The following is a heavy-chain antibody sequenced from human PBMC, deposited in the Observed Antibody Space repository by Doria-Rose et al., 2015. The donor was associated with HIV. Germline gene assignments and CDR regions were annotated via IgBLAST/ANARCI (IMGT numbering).Heavy chain of an antibody. J-gene: IGHJ4*02. V-gene: IGHV2-26*01. CDR1: GVSLSSPGMG. CDR3: ARIKSSGWYHKYYFDF. CDR2: IFSDDER. Sequence: QITLKESDPVLVKPTETLTPTCTVSGVSLSSPGMGVSWIRQPPGKALEWLANIFSDDERSYKTSLKSRLHISRGTSKSQVVLTMTDMDPVDTATYYCARIKSSGWYHKYYFDFWGQGSLVIVSA. D-gene: IGHD6-13*01.